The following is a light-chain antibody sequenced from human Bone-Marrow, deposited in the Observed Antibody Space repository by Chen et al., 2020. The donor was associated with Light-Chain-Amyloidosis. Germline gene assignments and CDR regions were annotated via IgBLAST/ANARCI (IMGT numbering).Light chain of an antibody. CDR1: NIGYKG. J-gene: IGLJ3*02. Sequence: SYVLTQPPSVSVAPGETARITCGGDNIGYKGVHWYQLKPGQAPVLVVYDDSDRPSGIPERLSGSNSGNTAPLTISRVEAGDEADYYCQVWDRSSDRPVFGGGTKLTVL. CDR3: QVWDRSSDRPV. CDR2: DDS. V-gene: IGLV3-21*02.